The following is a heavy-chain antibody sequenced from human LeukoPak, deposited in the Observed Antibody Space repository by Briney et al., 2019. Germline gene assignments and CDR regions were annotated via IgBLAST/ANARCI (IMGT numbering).Heavy chain of an antibody. CDR2: ISGSGTGT. CDR3: AKEGGTGTRFDY. J-gene: IGHJ4*02. V-gene: IGHV3-23*01. Sequence: PGGSLRLSCAASGFTFSSSAMSWVRQAPGKGLYWVSAISGSGTGTYYADSVKGRFTISRDNSENTLYLQMNSLRGEDTAVYYCAKEGGTGTRFDYWGQGTLVTVSS. CDR1: GFTFSSSA. D-gene: IGHD1-7*01.